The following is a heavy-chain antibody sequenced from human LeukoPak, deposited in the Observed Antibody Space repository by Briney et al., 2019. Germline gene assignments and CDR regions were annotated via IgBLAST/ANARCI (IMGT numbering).Heavy chain of an antibody. CDR2: ISYDGSNK. V-gene: IGHV3-30*18. CDR3: AKESYYYDSSGYYYVKYFQH. D-gene: IGHD3-22*01. Sequence: GRSLRLSCAASGFTFSSYGMHWVRQAPGKGLEWVAVISYDGSNKYYTDSVKGRFTISRDNSKNTLYLQMNSLRAEDTAVYYCAKESYYYDSSGYYYVKYFQHWGQGTLVTVSS. J-gene: IGHJ1*01. CDR1: GFTFSSYG.